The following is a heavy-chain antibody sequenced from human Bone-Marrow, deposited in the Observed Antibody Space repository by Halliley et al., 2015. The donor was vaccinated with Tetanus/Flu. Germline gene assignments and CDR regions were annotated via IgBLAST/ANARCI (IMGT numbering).Heavy chain of an antibody. CDR2: ISGGGCST. CDR3: AKDPAPEAECYFGH. D-gene: IGHD3-3*01. CDR1: GFTFSSYA. V-gene: IGHV3-23*01. Sequence: SLRLSCAASGFTFSSYAMSWVRQAPGKGLEWVSTISGGGCSTYYTDSVKGRFTSSRDNSKNTLYLQMNSLRAEDTAVYFCAKDPAPEAECYFGHWGQGTLVTVSS. J-gene: IGHJ4*02.